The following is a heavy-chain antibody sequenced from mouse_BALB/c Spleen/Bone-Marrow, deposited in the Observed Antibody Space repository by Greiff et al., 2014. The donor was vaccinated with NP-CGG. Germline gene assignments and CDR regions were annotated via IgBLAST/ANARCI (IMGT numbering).Heavy chain of an antibody. Sequence: QVQLKQSGGGLVRPGTSGKGACKGSGYAFTNYLVEGGKQRAGQGLWWIGVINSGSGGTKYNEKFKGKATLTADKSSSTAYMQLNSLTSDDSAVYSCARAITDAMDYWGQGTSVTVSS. D-gene: IGHD2-4*01. J-gene: IGHJ4*01. CDR2: INSGSGGT. CDR3: ARAITDAMDY. CDR1: GYAFTNYL. V-gene: IGHV1-54*01.